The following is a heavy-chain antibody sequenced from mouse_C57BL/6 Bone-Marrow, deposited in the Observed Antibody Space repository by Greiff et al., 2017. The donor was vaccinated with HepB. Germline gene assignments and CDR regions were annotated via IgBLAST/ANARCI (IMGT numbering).Heavy chain of an antibody. D-gene: IGHD4-1*01. Sequence: QVQLQQSGAELVKPGASVKLSCKASGYTFTSYWMHWVKQRPGQGLEWIGMIHPNSGSTNYNEKFKSKATLTVDKSSSTAYMQLSSLTSEDSAVYYCAITGLAWFAYWGQGTLVTVSA. J-gene: IGHJ3*01. CDR1: GYTFTSYW. V-gene: IGHV1-64*01. CDR3: AITGLAWFAY. CDR2: IHPNSGST.